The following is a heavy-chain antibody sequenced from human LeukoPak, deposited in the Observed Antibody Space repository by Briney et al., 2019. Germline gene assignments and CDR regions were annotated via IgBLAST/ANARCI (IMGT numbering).Heavy chain of an antibody. V-gene: IGHV3-30*09. Sequence: GGSLRLSCAASGFTFSSYAMHWVRQAPGKGLEWVAVISYDGSNKYYADSVKGRFAISRDNSKNTLYLQMNSLRAEDTAVYYCARGEYSSSSWPWYSDYWGQGTLVTVSS. CDR2: ISYDGSNK. CDR1: GFTFSSYA. J-gene: IGHJ4*02. CDR3: ARGEYSSSSWPWYSDY. D-gene: IGHD6-6*01.